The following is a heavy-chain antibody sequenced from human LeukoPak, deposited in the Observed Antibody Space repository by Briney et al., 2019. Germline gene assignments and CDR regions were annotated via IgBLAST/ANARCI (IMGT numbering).Heavy chain of an antibody. J-gene: IGHJ4*02. CDR1: GFTFSSYS. Sequence: GGSLRLSCAASGFTFSSYSMNWVRQAPGKGLEWVSYISSSSSPIYYADSVKGRFTISRDNAKNSLYLQMNSLRAEDTAVYYCARSRPYEYCGGDCSSGFDYWGQGTLVTVSS. V-gene: IGHV3-48*01. CDR2: ISSSSSPI. D-gene: IGHD2-21*02. CDR3: ARSRPYEYCGGDCSSGFDY.